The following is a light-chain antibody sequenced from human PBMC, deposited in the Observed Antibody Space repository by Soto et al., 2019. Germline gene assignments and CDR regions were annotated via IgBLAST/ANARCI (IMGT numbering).Light chain of an antibody. CDR3: LQYSRSHLT. Sequence: ELVLTPAQDTLSLSPGQTATLPCSASQTVNNNYLAWYQQIPGQAPRIFIAGASGRATGTPDRFSGSASGTDFTLTISRLEPEDFLVYYCLQYSRSHLTVGGGTKG. J-gene: IGKJ4*01. CDR2: GAS. V-gene: IGKV3-20*01. CDR1: QTVNNNY.